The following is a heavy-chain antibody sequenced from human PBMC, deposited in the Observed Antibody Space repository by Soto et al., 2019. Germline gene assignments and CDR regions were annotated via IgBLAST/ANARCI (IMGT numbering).Heavy chain of an antibody. CDR2: VWYDGSNK. Sequence: QELLVESGGGVVQPGTSLRLYCETSGFIFRSYGMHWVRQAPGRGLERVAVVWYDGSNKEYGESVKGRFTISRDNSKNTPYLQMNNLRADDTAVYYCARVGYCTSTSSNCPFESWGQGTLVTVSS. CDR3: ARVGYCTSTSSNCPFES. D-gene: IGHD2-2*01. J-gene: IGHJ4*02. CDR1: GFIFRSYG. V-gene: IGHV3-33*03.